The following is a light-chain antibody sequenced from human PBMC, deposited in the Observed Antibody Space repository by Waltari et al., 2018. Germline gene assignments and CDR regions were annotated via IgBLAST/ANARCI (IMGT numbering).Light chain of an antibody. J-gene: IGKJ3*01. CDR3: QQHGSSSLVT. V-gene: IGKV3-20*01. CDR1: QSVSSY. CDR2: GAS. Sequence: EIVLTQSPGTLSLSPGERATLSCRASQSVSSYLAWYQQKPGQAPRLLIYGASSRATGIPDRFSGSGSGTDFTLTISRLDPGDFAVYYCQQHGSSSLVTFGPGIKVDIK.